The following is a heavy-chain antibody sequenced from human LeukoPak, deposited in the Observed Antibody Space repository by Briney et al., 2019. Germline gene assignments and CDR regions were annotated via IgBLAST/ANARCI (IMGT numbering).Heavy chain of an antibody. CDR1: GYTFTGYY. Sequence: ASVKVSCKASGYTFTGYYMHWVRQAPGQGLEWMGWINPNSGGTNYAQKFQGRVTMTRDTSISTAYMELSRLRSDDTAVYYCARAKWGNVYFGGWGQGTLVTVPS. V-gene: IGHV1-2*02. CDR3: ARAKWGNVYFGG. D-gene: IGHD3-3*01. CDR2: INPNSGGT. J-gene: IGHJ4*02.